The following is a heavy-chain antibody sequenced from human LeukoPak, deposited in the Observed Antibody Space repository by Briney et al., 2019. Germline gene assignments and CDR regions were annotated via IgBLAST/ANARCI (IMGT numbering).Heavy chain of an antibody. CDR2: FDPEDGET. CDR1: GYTLTELS. CDR3: ATDHSGSSGWFDP. D-gene: IGHD1-26*01. J-gene: IGHJ5*02. Sequence: GASVKVSCKVSGYTLTELSMHWVRQAPGKGLEWMGGFDPEDGETIYAQKFQGRVTMTEDTSTDTAYMGLSSLRSEDTAVYYCATDHSGSSGWFDPWGQGTLVTVSS. V-gene: IGHV1-24*01.